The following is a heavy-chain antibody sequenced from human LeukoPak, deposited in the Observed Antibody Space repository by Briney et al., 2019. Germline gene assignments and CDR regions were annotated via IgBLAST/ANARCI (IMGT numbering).Heavy chain of an antibody. V-gene: IGHV4-30-2*01. Sequence: PSQTLSLTCTVSGGSISSGGYYWSWIRQPPGKGLEWIGYIYHSGSTYYNPTLKSRVTISVDRSKNQFSLKLTSVTAADTAVYMCARGFSSGLIEYWGQGSLVTVSS. D-gene: IGHD6-19*01. CDR3: ARGFSSGLIEY. CDR2: IYHSGST. CDR1: GGSISSGGYY. J-gene: IGHJ4*02.